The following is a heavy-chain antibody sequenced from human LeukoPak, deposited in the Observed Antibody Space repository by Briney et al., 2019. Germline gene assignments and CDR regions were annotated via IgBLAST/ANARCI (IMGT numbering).Heavy chain of an antibody. V-gene: IGHV5-51*01. CDR1: GXSFTSYC. D-gene: IGHD4-17*01. CDR2: IYPGDSDT. J-gene: IGHJ4*02. Sequence: PGESLKISCKGSGXSFTSYCIGWVRQMPGKGLEWMGFIYPGDSDTRYSPSFQGQVTISADKSISTAYLQWSSLKASDTAMYYCARLMATVTAPFDYWGQGTLVTVSS. CDR3: ARLMATVTAPFDY.